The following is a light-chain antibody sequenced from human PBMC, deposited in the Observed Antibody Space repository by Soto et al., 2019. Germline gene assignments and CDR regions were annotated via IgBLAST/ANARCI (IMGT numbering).Light chain of an antibody. CDR1: SSNIGNNF. CDR2: DNN. CDR3: GTWDSSVSARV. J-gene: IGLJ3*02. V-gene: IGLV1-51*01. Sequence: QSVLTQPPSVSAAPGQKVTISCSGSSSNIGNNFVSWFQQLPGTAPKLLIYDNNKRPSGIPDRFSGSKSGTSATLGITGLQTGDEADYYCGTWDSSVSARVFGGGTKVTVL.